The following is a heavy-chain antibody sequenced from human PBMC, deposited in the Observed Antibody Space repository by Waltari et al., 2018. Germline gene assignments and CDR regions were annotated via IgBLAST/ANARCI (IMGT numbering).Heavy chain of an antibody. CDR2: FDPEDGET. CDR1: GYTLTELS. J-gene: IGHJ4*02. CDR3: ATDIAAAGVIRGLLDY. D-gene: IGHD3-10*01. Sequence: QVQLVQSGAEVKKPGASVKVSCKVSGYTLTELSMHWVRQAPGKGLEWMGGFDPEDGETIYGPKFQGRVTMTEDTSTDTAYMELSSLRSEDTAVYYCATDIAAAGVIRGLLDYWGQGTLVTVSS. V-gene: IGHV1-24*01.